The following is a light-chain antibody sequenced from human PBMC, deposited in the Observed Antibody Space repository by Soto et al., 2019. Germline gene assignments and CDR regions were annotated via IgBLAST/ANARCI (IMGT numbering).Light chain of an antibody. J-gene: IGKJ5*01. CDR3: QQRSNWIT. CDR1: QSVSSN. CDR2: CAS. Sequence: SLATGSGCKRVNAIRSCRASQSVSSNLAWYQQKPGQAPRLLIYCASTRATGIPARFSGSGSGTEFTLTISSLQSEDFAVYYCQQRSNWITFRHGALLE. V-gene: IGKV3-15*01.